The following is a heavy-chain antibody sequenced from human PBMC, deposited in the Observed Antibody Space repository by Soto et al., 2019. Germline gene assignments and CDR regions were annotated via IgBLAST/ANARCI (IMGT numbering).Heavy chain of an antibody. CDR3: ARDGSGDYYYGMDA. J-gene: IGHJ6*02. V-gene: IGHV3-30-3*01. CDR1: GFTFSSYA. CDR2: ISYDGSNK. Sequence: GGSLRLSCAASGFTFSSYAMHWVRQAPGKGLEWVAVISYDGSNKYYADSVKGRFTISRDNSKNTLYLQMNSLRAEDTAVYYCARDGSGDYYYGMDAWGQGTTVTVSS. D-gene: IGHD4-17*01.